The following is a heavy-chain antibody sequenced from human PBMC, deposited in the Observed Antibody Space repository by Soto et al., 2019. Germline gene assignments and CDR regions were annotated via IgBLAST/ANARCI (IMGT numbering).Heavy chain of an antibody. CDR3: ARHETAMAPADY. J-gene: IGHJ4*02. CDR1: GYSFTSYW. V-gene: IGHV5-10-1*01. CDR2: IDPSDSYT. Sequence: PGESLKISCKGSGYSFTSYWISWVRQMPGKGLEWMGRIDPSDSYTNYSPSFQGHVTISADKSISTAYLQWSSLKASDTAMYYCARHETAMAPADYWGQGTLVTVSS. D-gene: IGHD5-18*01.